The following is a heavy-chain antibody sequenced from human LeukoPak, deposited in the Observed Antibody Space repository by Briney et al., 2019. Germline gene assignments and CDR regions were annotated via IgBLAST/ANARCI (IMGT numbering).Heavy chain of an antibody. D-gene: IGHD4-11*01. J-gene: IGHJ4*02. CDR2: ISSSGSTI. Sequence: GGSLRLSCAASGFTFSSYEMNWVRQAPGKGLEWCSCISSSGSTIYYADSVKGRFTISRDNAKNSVYLQMNSLRAEDTAVYYCARDLRRLQFTPEGADYWGQGILVTVSS. CDR1: GFTFSSYE. V-gene: IGHV3-48*03. CDR3: ARDLRRLQFTPEGADY.